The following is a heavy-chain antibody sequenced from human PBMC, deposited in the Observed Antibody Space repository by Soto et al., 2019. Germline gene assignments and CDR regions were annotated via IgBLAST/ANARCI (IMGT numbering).Heavy chain of an antibody. D-gene: IGHD2-8*01. J-gene: IGHJ4*02. Sequence: SETLSLTCTVSGGSISSGDYYFICMRQPPGKGLEWIGYIYYSGSTYYNPSLKSRVTISVDTSKNQFSLTLRSVTAADTAVYFCARDKEHTYGAFLGYWGQGILVTVSS. CDR1: GGSISSGDYY. V-gene: IGHV4-30-4*02. CDR2: IYYSGST. CDR3: ARDKEHTYGAFLGY.